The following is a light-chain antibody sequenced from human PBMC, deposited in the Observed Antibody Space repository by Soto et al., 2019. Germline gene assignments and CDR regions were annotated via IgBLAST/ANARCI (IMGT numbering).Light chain of an antibody. CDR3: QSYHSSLSGYV. CDR2: GNS. Sequence: QSVLTQPPSVSGAPGQRVTISCTGSSSNIGAGYDVHWYQQLPGTAPKLLIYGNSNRPSGVPDRFSGSKSGTSASLAITGLQDEDEADYYCQSYHSSLSGYVFGTGTKLTVL. V-gene: IGLV1-40*01. CDR1: SSNIGAGYD. J-gene: IGLJ1*01.